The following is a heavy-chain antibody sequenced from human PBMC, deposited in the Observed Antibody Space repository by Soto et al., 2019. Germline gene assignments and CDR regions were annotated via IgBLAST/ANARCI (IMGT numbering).Heavy chain of an antibody. CDR1: GFTFSSYS. CDR2: ISSSSSYI. J-gene: IGHJ4*02. Sequence: GGSLRLSCAAPGFTFSSYSMNWVRQAPGKGLEWVSSISSSSSYIYYADSVKGRFTISRDNAKNSLYLQMNSLRAEDTAVYYCARGIVATIDFDYWGQGTLVTVSS. V-gene: IGHV3-21*01. D-gene: IGHD5-12*01. CDR3: ARGIVATIDFDY.